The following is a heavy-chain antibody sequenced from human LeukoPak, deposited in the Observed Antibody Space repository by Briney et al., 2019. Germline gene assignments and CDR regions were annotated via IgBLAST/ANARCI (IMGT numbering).Heavy chain of an antibody. CDR1: GGSFSGYY. CDR2: INHSGST. Sequence: SETLSLTCAVYGGSFSGYYWSWIRQPPGKGLDWIGEINHSGSTNYNPSLMSRVTISVDTSKNQFSLKLSSVTAADTAVYYCARGIPRYYVYATLDYFDYWGQGTLVTVSS. D-gene: IGHD2-8*01. J-gene: IGHJ4*02. V-gene: IGHV4-34*01. CDR3: ARGIPRYYVYATLDYFDY.